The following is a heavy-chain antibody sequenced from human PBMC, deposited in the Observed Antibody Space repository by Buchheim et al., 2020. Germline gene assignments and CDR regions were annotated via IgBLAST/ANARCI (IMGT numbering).Heavy chain of an antibody. CDR2: LNSDGSST. CDR1: GFTFSRYW. V-gene: IGHV3-74*01. J-gene: IGHJ4*02. D-gene: IGHD2-8*02. CDR3: ARDILG. Sequence: EVQLVKSGGGLVQPGGSLRLSCAASGFTFSRYWMHWARQAPGKGLVWASSLNSDGSSTSYADSVKGRFTISRDNVKNSLYLQMNSLRREDTAVYYCARDILGWGQGTL.